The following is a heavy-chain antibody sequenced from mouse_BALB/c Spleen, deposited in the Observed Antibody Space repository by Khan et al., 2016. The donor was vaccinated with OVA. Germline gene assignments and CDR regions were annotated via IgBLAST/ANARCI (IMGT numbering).Heavy chain of an antibody. J-gene: IGHJ4*01. CDR1: GFAFSSYD. V-gene: IGHV5-9*02. CDR2: ISSVSRYT. Sequence: EVELVESGGGLVKPGGSLKLSCAASGFAFSSYDMSWVRQTPEKRLEWVATISSVSRYTSYPDSVKGRFTISRDSARNTLYLQMSSLRSEDTALYYSVKHGVFDPYYAMDYWGPGTSVTVSS. CDR3: VKHGVFDPYYAMDY.